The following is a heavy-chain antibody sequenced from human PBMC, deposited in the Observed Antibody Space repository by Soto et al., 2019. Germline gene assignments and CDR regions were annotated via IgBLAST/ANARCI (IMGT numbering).Heavy chain of an antibody. D-gene: IGHD2-15*01. J-gene: IGHJ6*02. CDR3: EREILSPDFYFHGMDV. CDR1: ADTFTSYG. CDR2: ISAKKGNT. Sequence: ASAQVSCKASADTFTSYGISWVRPPPGQGLEWMGWISAKKGNTKYAQKFQGRVTMTTDTSTSTAYMELRSLRSDDTAVYYCEREILSPDFYFHGMDVWGQGTTVTVSS. V-gene: IGHV1-18*04.